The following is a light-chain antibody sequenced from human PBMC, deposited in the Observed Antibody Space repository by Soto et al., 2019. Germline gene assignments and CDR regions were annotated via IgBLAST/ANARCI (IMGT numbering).Light chain of an antibody. CDR3: SSYKSRSTYV. CDR2: EVS. CDR1: SSDVGGYNY. Sequence: QSVLAQPASVSGSPGQSITISCTGTSSDVGGYNYVSWYQQHPGKAPKLMIYEVSNRPSGVSNRFSGSKSGNTASLTISGLQADEEADYYCSSYKSRSTYVFGTGTKVTVL. J-gene: IGLJ1*01. V-gene: IGLV2-14*01.